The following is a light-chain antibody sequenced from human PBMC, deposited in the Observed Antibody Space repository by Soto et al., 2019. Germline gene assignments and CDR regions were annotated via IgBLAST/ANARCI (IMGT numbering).Light chain of an antibody. V-gene: IGLV2-8*01. J-gene: IGLJ3*02. CDR2: EVT. Sequence: QSALTQPPSASGSPGQSVTISCTGTSSDVGAYNYVSWYQQHAGKAPKLGIYEVTKRPSGVPDRFSGSKSANTASLTVSGLQAEDEADYYCISFAPSNTWVFGGGTKLTVL. CDR1: SSDVGAYNY. CDR3: ISFAPSNTWV.